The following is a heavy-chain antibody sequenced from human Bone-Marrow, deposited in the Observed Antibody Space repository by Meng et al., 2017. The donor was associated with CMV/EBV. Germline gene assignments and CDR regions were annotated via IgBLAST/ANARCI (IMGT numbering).Heavy chain of an antibody. V-gene: IGHV3-30*14. CDR2: ISYDGSNK. D-gene: IGHD3-3*01. CDR1: GFTFSTYA. Sequence: GESLKISCAASGFTFSTYAMHWVRQAPGKGLEWVAVISYDGSNKYYADSVKGRFTISRENAKNSLYLQMNSLRAGDTAVYYCARELRDYDFWSGTLSHSGMDVWGQGTTVTVSS. CDR3: ARELRDYDFWSGTLSHSGMDV. J-gene: IGHJ6*02.